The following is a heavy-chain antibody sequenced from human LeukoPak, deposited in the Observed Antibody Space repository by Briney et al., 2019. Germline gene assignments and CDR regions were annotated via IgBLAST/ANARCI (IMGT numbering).Heavy chain of an antibody. CDR2: IGKAGDT. J-gene: IGHJ5*02. CDR1: GFTFSSYD. D-gene: IGHD2-21*01. CDR3: VRGDVGFDP. V-gene: IGHV3-13*01. Sequence: GGSLRLSCTASGFTFSSYDMHWVRQPTGEGLEWVSGIGKAGDTYYLGSVKGRFTISRENAKNSLYLQMNSLRVGDTAVYYCVRGDVGFDPWGQGTQVTVSS.